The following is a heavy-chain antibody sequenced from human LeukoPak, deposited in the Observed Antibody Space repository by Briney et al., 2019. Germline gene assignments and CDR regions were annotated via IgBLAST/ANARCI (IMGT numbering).Heavy chain of an antibody. CDR2: ISSSGSTI. Sequence: GGSLRLSCAASGFTFSSYEMNWVRRAPGKGLEWVSYISSSGSTIYYADSVKGRFTISRDNAKNSLYLQMNSLRAEDTAVYYCAREYASGSSASFDYWGQGTLVTVSS. CDR3: AREYASGSSASFDY. CDR1: GFTFSSYE. D-gene: IGHD3-10*01. V-gene: IGHV3-48*03. J-gene: IGHJ4*02.